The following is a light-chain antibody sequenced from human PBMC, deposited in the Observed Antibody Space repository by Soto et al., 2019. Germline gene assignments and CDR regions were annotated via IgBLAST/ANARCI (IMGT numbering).Light chain of an antibody. Sequence: QSVLIQPPSASGTPGQRVTVSCSGGSSNIGSYTVNWYQQLPGADPKLLIYSNSQRPSGVPDRFSASKSGTSATLAISGLQSEDEAEYYCAAWDDSLNGYVFGPGTKLTVL. V-gene: IGLV1-44*01. CDR1: SSNIGSYT. J-gene: IGLJ1*01. CDR3: AAWDDSLNGYV. CDR2: SNS.